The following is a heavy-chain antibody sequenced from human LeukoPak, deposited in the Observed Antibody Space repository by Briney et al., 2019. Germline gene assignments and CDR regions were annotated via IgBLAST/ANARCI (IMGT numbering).Heavy chain of an antibody. V-gene: IGHV4-61*02. CDR2: IYTSGST. Sequence: SSETLSLTRTVSGGSISSGSYYWSWIRQPAGKGLEWIGRIYTSGSTNYNPSLKSRVTISVDTSKNQFSLKLSSVTAADTAVYHCARNTVTKNLYYYYYMDVWGKGTTVTVSS. CDR1: GGSISSGSYY. CDR3: ARNTVTKNLYYYYYMDV. D-gene: IGHD4-17*01. J-gene: IGHJ6*03.